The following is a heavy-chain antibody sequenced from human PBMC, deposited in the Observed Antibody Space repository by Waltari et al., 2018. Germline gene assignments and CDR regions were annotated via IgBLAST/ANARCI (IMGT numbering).Heavy chain of an antibody. Sequence: EVQLVESGGGLVKPGGSLRRSCVASGFTFSYAWMNWVRQAPGKGLEWVGRIKSKTDGGTIDYTAPVKGRFSISRDDSKDTLYLQMNSLKTDDTAVYYCTTFGPGGYWGQGTLVTVSS. J-gene: IGHJ4*02. D-gene: IGHD3-16*01. CDR3: TTFGPGGY. V-gene: IGHV3-15*05. CDR1: GFTFSYAW. CDR2: IKSKTDGGTI.